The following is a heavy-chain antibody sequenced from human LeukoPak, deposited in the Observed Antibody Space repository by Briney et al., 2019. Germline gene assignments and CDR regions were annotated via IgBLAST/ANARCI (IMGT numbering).Heavy chain of an antibody. D-gene: IGHD1-26*01. CDR1: GYTFTSYD. J-gene: IGHJ4*02. CDR2: MNPNSGNT. V-gene: IGHV1-8*01. CDR3: ARGVGAHFDY. Sequence: ASVKVSCKASGYTFTSYDINWVRQATGEGPDWMGWMNPNSGNTGYAQKFQGSVPMSRNPSISPAYMELSSLRSEDTAVYYWARGVGAHFDYWGQGTLVTVSS.